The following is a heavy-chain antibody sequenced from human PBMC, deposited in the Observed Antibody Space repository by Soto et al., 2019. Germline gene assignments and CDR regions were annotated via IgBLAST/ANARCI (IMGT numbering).Heavy chain of an antibody. Sequence: QLQLQESGPGLVKPSETLSLTCTVSGGSISSSSYYWGWIRQPPGRGLEWIGSIYYSGSTYYNPSLKSRVTISVDTSKNQFSLKLSSVTAADTAVYYCARHPNMIPFDPWGQGTLVTVSS. CDR2: IYYSGST. V-gene: IGHV4-39*01. CDR3: ARHPNMIPFDP. D-gene: IGHD3-22*01. J-gene: IGHJ5*02. CDR1: GGSISSSSYY.